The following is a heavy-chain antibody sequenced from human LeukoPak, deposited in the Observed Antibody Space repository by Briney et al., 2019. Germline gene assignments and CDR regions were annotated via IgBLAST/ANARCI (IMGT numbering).Heavy chain of an antibody. D-gene: IGHD3-22*01. Sequence: LSLTCALFGRSIFGYHWNWIRQAPGKGLEWVSYISSSGSTIYYADSVKGRFTISRDNAKNSLYLQMNSLRAEDTAVYYCARVLSDYYDSSGYYYWGQGTLVTVSS. J-gene: IGHJ4*02. CDR3: ARVLSDYYDSSGYYY. V-gene: IGHV3-11*01. CDR2: ISSSGSTI. CDR1: GRSIFGYH.